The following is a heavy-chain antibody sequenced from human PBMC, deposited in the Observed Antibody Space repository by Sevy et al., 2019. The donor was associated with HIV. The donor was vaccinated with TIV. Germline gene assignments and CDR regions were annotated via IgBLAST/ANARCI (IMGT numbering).Heavy chain of an antibody. D-gene: IGHD3-16*02. CDR3: ARALADWGSFHYSS. V-gene: IGHV3-7*01. Sequence: GESLKISCAASGFTFPTYWMTWVRQAPGEGLEWVAYIKQDGTDKYYIDSVKGRFTISRDNGKNSLYLHMSGLRAEDTAVYYCARALADWGSFHYSSWGRGTLVTVSS. CDR2: IKQDGTDK. J-gene: IGHJ4*02. CDR1: GFTFPTYW.